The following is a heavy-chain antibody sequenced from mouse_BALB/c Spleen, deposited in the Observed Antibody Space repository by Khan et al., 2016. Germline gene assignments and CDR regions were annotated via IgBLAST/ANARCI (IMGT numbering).Heavy chain of an antibody. CDR2: ISYSGST. J-gene: IGHJ2*01. V-gene: IGHV3-2*02. D-gene: IGHD1-2*01. CDR3: ARTARIKY. CDR1: GYSITSGYG. Sequence: EVQLVESGPGLVKPSQSLSLTCTVTGYSITSGYGWNWIRQFPGNKLEWMGYISYSGSTNYNPSLKSRISITRDTSKNQFFLQLNSVTTEELATYYCARTARIKYWGQGTTLTVSS.